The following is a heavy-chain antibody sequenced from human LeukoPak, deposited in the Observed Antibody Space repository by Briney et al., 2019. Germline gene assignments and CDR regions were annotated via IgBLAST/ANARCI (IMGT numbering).Heavy chain of an antibody. Sequence: GGSLRLSCAASGTTFSGCGIHWGRQAPGKGLEWVAFIWYDGRDKYYADSVKGQFTISRDNSKNTLYLQISKVRPVYTGVCECAKDPYSYGSHFVTWGQGTMVTVSS. CDR3: AKDPYSYGSHFVT. J-gene: IGHJ4*02. CDR1: GTTFSGCG. D-gene: IGHD5-18*01. CDR2: IWYDGRDK. V-gene: IGHV3-30*02.